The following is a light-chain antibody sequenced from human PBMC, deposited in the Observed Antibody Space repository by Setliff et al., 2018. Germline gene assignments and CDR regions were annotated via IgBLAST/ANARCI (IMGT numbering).Light chain of an antibody. CDR2: DVS. V-gene: IGLV2-14*03. CDR1: SSDIGVYNY. Sequence: QSVLTQAASVSGSPGQSITISCTGTSSDIGVYNYVSWYQQHPGKAPKLMIYDVSVRPSGVSSRFSGSKSGNTASLTISGLQAEDEADYYCSSYSSRTTLDVFGTGTKVTVL. J-gene: IGLJ1*01. CDR3: SSYSSRTTLDV.